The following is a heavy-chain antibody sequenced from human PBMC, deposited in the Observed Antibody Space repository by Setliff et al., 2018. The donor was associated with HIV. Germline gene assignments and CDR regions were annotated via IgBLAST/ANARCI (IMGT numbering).Heavy chain of an antibody. CDR2: IYPGDSDT. Sequence: PGESLKISCKGSGYSFTSYWIGWVRQMPGKGLEWMGIIYPGDSDTRYSPSFQGQVTISADKPISTAYLQWSSLKASDTAMYYCARLASSGWTTYYYYGMDVWGQGTTVTVSS. CDR1: GYSFTSYW. J-gene: IGHJ6*02. D-gene: IGHD6-19*01. CDR3: ARLASSGWTTYYYYGMDV. V-gene: IGHV5-51*01.